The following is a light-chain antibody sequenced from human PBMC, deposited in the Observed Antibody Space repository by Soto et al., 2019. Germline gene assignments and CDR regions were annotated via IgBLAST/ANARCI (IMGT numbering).Light chain of an antibody. CDR2: VAS. Sequence: EIVLTQSPATLSVSPGESATLFCRASQSVSSNLAWYQHKAGQAPRLLIYVASTRATGVPDRFSGSGSGTEFSLTISSLQSEDVVVYFFQEYGSSPLTFGQGTKVYSK. CDR3: QEYGSSPLT. V-gene: IGKV3-15*01. J-gene: IGKJ1*01. CDR1: QSVSSN.